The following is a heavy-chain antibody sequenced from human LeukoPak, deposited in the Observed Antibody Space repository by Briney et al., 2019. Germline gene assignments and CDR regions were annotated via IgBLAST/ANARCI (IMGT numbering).Heavy chain of an antibody. J-gene: IGHJ4*02. D-gene: IGHD1-1*01. Sequence: GGSLRLSCAASGFTFSSYIMSWVRQAPRKGLEWVSTVTTSGDDAYYADSVKGRFTISRDNSKNTLFLQMNSLRAEDTAMYHCVRNSYKAYFGYWGQGTLVTVSS. CDR2: VTTSGDDA. CDR3: VRNSYKAYFGY. V-gene: IGHV3-23*01. CDR1: GFTFSSYI.